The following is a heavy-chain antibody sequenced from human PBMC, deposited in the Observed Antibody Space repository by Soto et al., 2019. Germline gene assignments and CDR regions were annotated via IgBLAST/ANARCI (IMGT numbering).Heavy chain of an antibody. D-gene: IGHD2-2*01. Sequence: PVGSLRLSGAASGFSFSNFWMSWVRQAPGKGLEWVANIKQDGSENYYVDSVKGRFTISRDNARNSLYLQMNSLRAEDTDVYYCARRAIRYCSSSSCRPYYGVDVWGQGTTVTVSS. J-gene: IGHJ6*02. CDR2: IKQDGSEN. CDR3: ARRAIRYCSSSSCRPYYGVDV. V-gene: IGHV3-7*01. CDR1: GFSFSNFW.